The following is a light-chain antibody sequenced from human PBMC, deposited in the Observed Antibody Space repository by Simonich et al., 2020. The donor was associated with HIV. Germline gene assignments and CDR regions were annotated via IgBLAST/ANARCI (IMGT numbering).Light chain of an antibody. V-gene: IGLV6-57*03. J-gene: IGLJ3*02. CDR3: QSYDSSNQGV. CDR1: SGSIASNY. CDR2: EDN. Sequence: NFMLTQPPSVSESPGKTVTISCTRRSGSIASNYVQWYQQRPGSAPTTVIYEDNQRPSWVPDRFSGAIDSSSNSASLTISGLKTEDEADYYCQSYDSSNQGVFGGGTKLTVL.